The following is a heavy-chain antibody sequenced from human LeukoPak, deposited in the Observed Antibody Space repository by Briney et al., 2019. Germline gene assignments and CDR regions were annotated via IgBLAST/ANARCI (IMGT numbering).Heavy chain of an antibody. D-gene: IGHD3-22*01. Sequence: GGSLRLSCAASGFTFSSYGMHWVRQAPGKGLEWVAFIRYDGSNKYYADSVKGRFTISRDNSKNTLYLQMNSLRAEDTAVYYCAEPKHHMIVLGGWFDPWGQGTLVTVSS. CDR2: IRYDGSNK. CDR1: GFTFSSYG. J-gene: IGHJ5*02. V-gene: IGHV3-30*02. CDR3: AEPKHHMIVLGGWFDP.